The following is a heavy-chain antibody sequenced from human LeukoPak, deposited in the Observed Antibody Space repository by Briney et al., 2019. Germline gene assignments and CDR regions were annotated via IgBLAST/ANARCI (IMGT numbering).Heavy chain of an antibody. CDR3: ARKGYGGYRGYAFDY. Sequence: ASVKVSCKASGYTFTSYGISWVRQAPGQGLEWMGWISAYNGNTNYAQKLQGRVTMTTDTSTSTAYMELRSLRSDDTAVYYCARKGYGGYRGYAFDYWGQGTLVTVSS. J-gene: IGHJ4*02. CDR1: GYTFTSYG. CDR2: ISAYNGNT. D-gene: IGHD5-12*01. V-gene: IGHV1-18*01.